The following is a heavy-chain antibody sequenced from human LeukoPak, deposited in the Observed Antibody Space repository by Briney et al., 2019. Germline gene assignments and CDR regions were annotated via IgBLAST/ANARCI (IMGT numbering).Heavy chain of an antibody. V-gene: IGHV3-53*01. J-gene: IGHJ4*02. CDR3: AKDFPQVPQDYYDSICYFDY. Sequence: GGSLRLSCAASGFSVSSNYMSWVRQTPGKGLECVSLIYSGGNTYYADSVKGRFTISRDNSKNALYLQMNSLRAEDTAVYYCAKDFPQVPQDYYDSICYFDYWGQGTLVTVSS. D-gene: IGHD3-22*01. CDR2: IYSGGNT. CDR1: GFSVSSNY.